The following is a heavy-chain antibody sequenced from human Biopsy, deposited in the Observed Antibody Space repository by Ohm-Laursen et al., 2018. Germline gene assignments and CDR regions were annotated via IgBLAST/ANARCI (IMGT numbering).Heavy chain of an antibody. J-gene: IGHJ2*01. CDR3: ARDGKRWDYSTYFSWLFDL. V-gene: IGHV3-30*03. CDR2: ISYDVSGG. Sequence: SLTLSCTASGFTFTSYAMHCVRQALRQGPERVPIISYDVSGGYYADSLQGRFIISRDNLKNTVELQMNSLRAEDTAVDFWARDGKRWDYSTYFSWLFDLWGRGTLVTVSS. CDR1: GFTFTSYA. D-gene: IGHD4-11*01.